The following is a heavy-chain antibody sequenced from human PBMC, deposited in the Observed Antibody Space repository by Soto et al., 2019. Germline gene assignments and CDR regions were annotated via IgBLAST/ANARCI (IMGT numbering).Heavy chain of an antibody. CDR1: GFTFSSYA. Sequence: QVQLVESGGGVVQPGRSLRLSCAASGFTFSSYAMHWVRQAPGKGLEWVAVISYDGSNKYYADSVKGRFTISRDNSKKPGYLQMNGLGAEDTAGYYCARAPYSSSWYGGDYFDYWGQGTLVTVSS. J-gene: IGHJ4*02. CDR3: ARAPYSSSWYGGDYFDY. D-gene: IGHD6-13*01. CDR2: ISYDGSNK. V-gene: IGHV3-30-3*01.